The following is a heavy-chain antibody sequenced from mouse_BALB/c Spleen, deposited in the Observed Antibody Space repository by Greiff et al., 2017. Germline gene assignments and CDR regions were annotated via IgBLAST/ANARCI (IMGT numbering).Heavy chain of an antibody. V-gene: IGHV1-7*01. CDR1: GYTFTSYW. CDR2: INPSTGYT. J-gene: IGHJ1*01. Sequence: QVQLQQSGAELAKPGASVKMSCKASGYTFTSYWMHWVKQRPGQGLEWIGYINPSTGYTEYNQKFKDKATLTADKSSSTAYMQLSSLTSEDSAVYYCARKGYYWYFDVWGAGTTVTVSS. CDR3: ARKGYYWYFDV.